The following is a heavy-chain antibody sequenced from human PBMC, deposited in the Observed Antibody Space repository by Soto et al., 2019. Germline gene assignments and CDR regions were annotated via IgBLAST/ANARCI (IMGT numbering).Heavy chain of an antibody. J-gene: IGHJ5*02. Sequence: QVQLQESASRVVRPSQTLSVTCSVSGGSVTSGGYSWSWIRQPPGKGLEWIGFISHSGSPEYNPSLKSRVTISVDKSKNQISLELSSXXXXDTAVYYCTRGVLAWGPGTLVTVSS. D-gene: IGHD2-8*01. CDR2: ISHSGSP. CDR1: GGSVTSGGYS. CDR3: TRGVLA. V-gene: IGHV4-30-2*01.